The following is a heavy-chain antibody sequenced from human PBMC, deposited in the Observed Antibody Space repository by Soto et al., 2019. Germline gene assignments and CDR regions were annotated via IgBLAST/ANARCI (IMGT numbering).Heavy chain of an antibody. CDR3: ASARSAAAGPFDY. Sequence: GGSLRLSCAASGFTFSSYGMHWVRQAPGKGLEWVAVIWYDGSNKYYADSVKGRFTISRDNSKNTLYLQMNSLRAEDTAVYYCASARSAAAGPFDYWGQGTLVTVSS. V-gene: IGHV3-33*01. J-gene: IGHJ4*02. CDR2: IWYDGSNK. CDR1: GFTFSSYG. D-gene: IGHD6-13*01.